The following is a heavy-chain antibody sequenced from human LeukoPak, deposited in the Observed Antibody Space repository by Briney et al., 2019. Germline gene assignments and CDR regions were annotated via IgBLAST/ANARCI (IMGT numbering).Heavy chain of an antibody. CDR3: ARASGWYIDWDI. J-gene: IGHJ3*02. V-gene: IGHV1-8*02. CDR2: MNPNSGNT. D-gene: IGHD6-19*01. Sequence: GASVKVSCKASGGTFSSSSISWVRQATGQGLEWMGWMNPNSGNTGYAQKFQGRVTMTRNTSISTAYMELSSLRSEDTAVYYCARASGWYIDWDIWGQGTMVTVSS. CDR1: GGTFSSSS.